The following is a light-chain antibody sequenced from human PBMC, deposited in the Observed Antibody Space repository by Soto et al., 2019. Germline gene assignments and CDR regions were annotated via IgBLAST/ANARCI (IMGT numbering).Light chain of an antibody. CDR2: AAS. J-gene: IGKJ4*01. Sequence: DIQMTQSPPSLSASVGDRVTITCRASQSLTTYLNWYQQKPGKAPKLLIYAASSLQSGVPSRFSGSRSGTDFTLTISSRQREDFATYYCQQSCSTPLTFGGGTKVEIK. CDR3: QQSCSTPLT. CDR1: QSLTTY. V-gene: IGKV1-39*01.